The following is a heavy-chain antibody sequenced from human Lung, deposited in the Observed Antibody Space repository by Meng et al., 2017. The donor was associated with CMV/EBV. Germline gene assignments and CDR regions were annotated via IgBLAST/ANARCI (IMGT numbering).Heavy chain of an antibody. Sequence: SETLSLTCTVSGGSISSYYWSWIRQPPGKGLEWIGYIYYSGSTNYNTSLKSRVTISVDTSKNQFSLKLSSVTAADTAVYYCARDGPAVAPKWGTGTRVTGYS. D-gene: IGHD6-19*01. J-gene: IGHJ4*02. CDR2: IYYSGST. CDR3: ARDGPAVAPK. V-gene: IGHV4-59*01. CDR1: GGSISSYY.